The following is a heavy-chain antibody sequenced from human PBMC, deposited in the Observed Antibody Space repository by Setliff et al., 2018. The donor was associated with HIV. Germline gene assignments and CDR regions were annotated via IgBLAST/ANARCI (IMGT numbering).Heavy chain of an antibody. Sequence: HPGGSLRLSCAASGFTFSSYGMHWVRQAPGKGLEWVAVIWYDGSNKYYADSVKGRFTISRDNAKNSLYMQMNSLRAEDMALYYCVRDKWLVPDTFDIWGQGTMVTVSS. CDR1: GFTFSSYG. D-gene: IGHD6-19*01. CDR3: VRDKWLVPDTFDI. J-gene: IGHJ3*02. CDR2: IWYDGSNK. V-gene: IGHV3-33*08.